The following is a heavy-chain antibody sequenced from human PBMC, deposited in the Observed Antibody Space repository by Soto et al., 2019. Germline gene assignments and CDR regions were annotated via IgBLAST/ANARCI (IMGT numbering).Heavy chain of an antibody. CDR1: GYTFTSYY. J-gene: IGHJ4*02. D-gene: IGHD3-22*01. CDR3: ARDYDISGYPRYYFDY. CDR2: INPSGGST. Sequence: GASVKVSCKASGYTFTSYYMHWVRQAPGQGLEWMGIINPSGGSTSYAQKFQGRVTMTRDTSTSTVYMELSSLRSEDTAVYYCARDYDISGYPRYYFDYWGQGTLVTAPQ. V-gene: IGHV1-46*01.